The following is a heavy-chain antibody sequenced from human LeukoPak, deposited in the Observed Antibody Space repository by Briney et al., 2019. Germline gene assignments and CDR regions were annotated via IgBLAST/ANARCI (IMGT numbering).Heavy chain of an antibody. D-gene: IGHD5-18*01. J-gene: IGHJ4*02. CDR1: GGSISSYY. CDR3: ARWSMVTGYFDY. CDR2: IYYSGST. Sequence: KASETLSLTCTVSGGSISSYYWGWIRQPPGKGLEWIGYIYYSGSTNYNPSLKSRVTISVDTSKNQFSLKLSSVTAADTAVYYCARWSMVTGYFDYWGQGTLVTVSS. V-gene: IGHV4-59*01.